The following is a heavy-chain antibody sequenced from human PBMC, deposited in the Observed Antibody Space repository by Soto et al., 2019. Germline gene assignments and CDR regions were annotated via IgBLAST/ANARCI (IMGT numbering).Heavy chain of an antibody. CDR1: GFSFSSYW. D-gene: IGHD2-15*01. J-gene: IGHJ4*02. CDR2: LKQDGSEK. V-gene: IGHV3-7*01. CDR3: GRVRRSDPDDY. Sequence: EVQLVESGGGLVQPGGSLRLSCAASGFSFSSYWMSWVRQAPGKGLEWVANLKQDGSEKQYVDFVKGRFTISRDNAKNSLYLQMNSLRDEDTAVYYCGRVRRSDPDDYWGQGTLVTVSS.